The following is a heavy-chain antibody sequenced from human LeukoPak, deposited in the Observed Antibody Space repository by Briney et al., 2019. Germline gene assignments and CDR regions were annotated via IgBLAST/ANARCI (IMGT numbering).Heavy chain of an antibody. CDR1: GYTFTSYG. CDR3: AKSVIYYGSGSPTWFDP. J-gene: IGHJ5*02. Sequence: GASVKVSCKASGYTFTSYGISWVRQAPGQGLEWMGWISAYNGNTNYAQKLQGRVTMTTDTSTSTAYMELRSLRSDDTAVYYCAKSVIYYGSGSPTWFDPWGQGTLVTVSS. D-gene: IGHD3-10*01. V-gene: IGHV1-18*01. CDR2: ISAYNGNT.